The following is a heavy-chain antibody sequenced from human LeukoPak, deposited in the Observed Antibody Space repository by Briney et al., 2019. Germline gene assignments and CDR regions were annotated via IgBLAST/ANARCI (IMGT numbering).Heavy chain of an antibody. CDR1: GGTFSSYA. J-gene: IGHJ6*04. CDR2: IIPIFGIA. Sequence: SVKVSCKASGGTFSSYAISWVRQAPGQGLEWMGGIIPIFGIANYAQKFQGRVTITADKSTSTAYMELSSLRSEDTAVYYCARDRASSSSPYYYYYYGMDVWGERTTVTVSS. V-gene: IGHV1-69*17. CDR3: ARDRASSSSPYYYYYYGMDV. D-gene: IGHD6-13*01.